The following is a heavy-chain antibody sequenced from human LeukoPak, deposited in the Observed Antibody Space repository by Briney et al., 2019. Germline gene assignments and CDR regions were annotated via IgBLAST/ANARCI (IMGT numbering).Heavy chain of an antibody. Sequence: SETLSLTCTVSGGSISTSNYYWGWIRQPPGKGLEWIGNIFYSGSTYYSPSLRSRVTISVDTSKNQFSLKLSSVTAADTAVYYCARDISGSHPHGTFDIWGQGTMVTVSS. J-gene: IGHJ3*02. CDR1: GGSISTSNYY. CDR3: ARDISGSHPHGTFDI. D-gene: IGHD1-26*01. CDR2: IFYSGST. V-gene: IGHV4-39*07.